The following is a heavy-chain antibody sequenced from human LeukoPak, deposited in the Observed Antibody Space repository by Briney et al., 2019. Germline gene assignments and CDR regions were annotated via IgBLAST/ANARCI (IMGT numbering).Heavy chain of an antibody. J-gene: IGHJ3*02. CDR3: ARDRGVNDAFDI. Sequence: ASVKVSCKASGGTLSSYTVSWVRQAPGQGLEWMGWISAYNGDTNYAQKLQGRVTMTTDTSTSTAYMELRSLRSDDTAVYYCARDRGVNDAFDIWGQGTMVTVSS. D-gene: IGHD3-10*01. V-gene: IGHV1-18*01. CDR2: ISAYNGDT. CDR1: GGTLSSYT.